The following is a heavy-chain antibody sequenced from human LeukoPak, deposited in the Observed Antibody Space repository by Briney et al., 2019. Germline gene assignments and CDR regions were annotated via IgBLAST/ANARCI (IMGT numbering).Heavy chain of an antibody. V-gene: IGHV6-1*01. CDR2: TYYRSKWYN. D-gene: IGHD3-10*01. J-gene: IGHJ3*02. CDR1: GDSVSSNSAA. Sequence: SQTLSLTCAISGDSVSSNSAAWNWIRQSPSRGLEWLGRTYYRSKWYNDYAVSVKSRITINPDTSKNQFSLQLNSVTPEDTAVYYCAREVDYGSGSYEPHDAFDIWGQGTMVTVSS. CDR3: AREVDYGSGSYEPHDAFDI.